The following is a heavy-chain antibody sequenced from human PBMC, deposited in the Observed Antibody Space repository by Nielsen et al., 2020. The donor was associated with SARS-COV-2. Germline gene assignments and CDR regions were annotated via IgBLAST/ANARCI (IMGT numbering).Heavy chain of an antibody. CDR1: GDSVSSNSAA. J-gene: IGHJ6*02. CDR2: TYYRSKWYN. Sequence: SETLSLTCAISGDSVSSNSAAWNWIRQSPSRGLEWLGRTYYRSKWYNDYAVSVKSRITINPDTSKNQFSLQLNSVTPEDTAVYYCARGPGGSYPPYYYYYGMDVWGQGTTVTVSS. V-gene: IGHV6-1*01. CDR3: ARGPGGSYPPYYYYYGMDV. D-gene: IGHD1-26*01.